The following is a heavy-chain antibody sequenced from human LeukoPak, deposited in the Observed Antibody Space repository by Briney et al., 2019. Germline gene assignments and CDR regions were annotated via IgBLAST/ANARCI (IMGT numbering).Heavy chain of an antibody. V-gene: IGHV3-53*01. CDR2: IYSDNT. CDR1: GFTVSSNS. Sequence: QPGGSLRLSCTVSGFTVSSNSMSWVRQAPGKGLEWVSFIYSDNTHYADSVKGRFTISRDNSKNTLYLQMNSLRAEDTAVYYCAKALGGYSYGYLDYWGQGTLVTVSS. D-gene: IGHD5-18*01. CDR3: AKALGGYSYGYLDY. J-gene: IGHJ4*02.